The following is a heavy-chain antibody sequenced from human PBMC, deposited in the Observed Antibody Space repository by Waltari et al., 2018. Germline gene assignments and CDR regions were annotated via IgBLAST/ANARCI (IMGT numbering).Heavy chain of an antibody. V-gene: IGHV3-49*03. CDR2: IRSKIYGGTA. CDR1: GFTFGAHA. Sequence: EVQLLESGGGLVQQGRSLRLSCTTSGFTFGAHALSWFRQAPGKGLEWVGFIRSKIYGGTADYAASVKGRFTVSRDDSKSIAYLQMDSLKTEDTAVYYCSRVSASGDGMDVWGQGTTVTVSS. CDR3: SRVSASGDGMDV. D-gene: IGHD3-16*01. J-gene: IGHJ6*02.